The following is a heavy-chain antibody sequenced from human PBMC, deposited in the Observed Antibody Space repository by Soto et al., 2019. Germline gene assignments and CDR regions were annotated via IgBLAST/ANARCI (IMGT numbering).Heavy chain of an antibody. J-gene: IGHJ4*02. CDR2: ISSSSSYI. CDR1: GFTFSSYS. CDR3: ARGPSYFDFWSGGLKTALFDY. Sequence: PGGSLRLFCAASGFTFSSYSMNWVRQAPGKGLEWVSSISSSSSYIYYADSVKGRFTISRDNAKNSLYLQMNSLRAEDTAVYYCARGPSYFDFWSGGLKTALFDYWGQGTLVTVSS. D-gene: IGHD3-3*01. V-gene: IGHV3-21*01.